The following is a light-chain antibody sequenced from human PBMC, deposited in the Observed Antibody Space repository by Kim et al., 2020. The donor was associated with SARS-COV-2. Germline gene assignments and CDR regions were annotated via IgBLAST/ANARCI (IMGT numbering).Light chain of an antibody. V-gene: IGKV1-5*01. J-gene: IGKJ2*01. Sequence: ASIGDRVTITWRATQSINTWLAWYQQKPGEAPKLLIFDASSLDSGVPSRFSGSGSGTEFTLTISSLQPDDFATYYCQQYNSYSLYTFGQGTKLEIK. CDR3: QQYNSYSLYT. CDR2: DAS. CDR1: QSINTW.